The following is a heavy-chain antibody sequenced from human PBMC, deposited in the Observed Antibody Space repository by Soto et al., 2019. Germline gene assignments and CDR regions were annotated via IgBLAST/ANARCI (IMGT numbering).Heavy chain of an antibody. Sequence: GGSLSLSCAASGFTFNNYAMSWVRQAPGKGLEWVSTISGSGGSTYYADSVKGRFTISRDNSKNALSLQMNSLRAEDTAVYYCAKGFYFDSTGHYSVRGSSFDYWGQGTLVTVSS. CDR1: GFTFNNYA. CDR3: AKGFYFDSTGHYSVRGSSFDY. J-gene: IGHJ4*02. D-gene: IGHD3-22*01. V-gene: IGHV3-23*01. CDR2: ISGSGGST.